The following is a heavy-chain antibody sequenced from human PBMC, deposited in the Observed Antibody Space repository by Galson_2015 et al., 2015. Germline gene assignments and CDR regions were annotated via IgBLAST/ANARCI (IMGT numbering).Heavy chain of an antibody. CDR1: GYSISSGYY. CDR2: IYHSAST. V-gene: IGHV4-38-2*01. D-gene: IGHD6-13*01. J-gene: IGHJ4*02. CDR3: ARGPGYSSSLIDY. Sequence: ETLSLTCAVSGYSISSGYYWGWIRQPPGKGLEWIGSIYHSASTYYNPSLKTRVTISVDMSKNQFSLKISSAAAADTAVYYCARGPGYSSSLIDYWGQGTLVTVSS.